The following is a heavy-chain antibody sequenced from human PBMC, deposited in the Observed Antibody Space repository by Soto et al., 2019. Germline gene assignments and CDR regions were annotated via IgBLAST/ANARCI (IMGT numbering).Heavy chain of an antibody. J-gene: IGHJ5*02. D-gene: IGHD6-6*01. Sequence: ETLSLTCAVYGGSFSGYYWSWIRQPPGKGLEWIGEINHSGSTNYNPSLKSRVTISVDTSKNQFSLKLSSVTAADTAVYYCARGGIAARLYNWFDPWGQGTLVTVSS. CDR3: ARGGIAARLYNWFDP. CDR2: INHSGST. CDR1: GGSFSGYY. V-gene: IGHV4-34*01.